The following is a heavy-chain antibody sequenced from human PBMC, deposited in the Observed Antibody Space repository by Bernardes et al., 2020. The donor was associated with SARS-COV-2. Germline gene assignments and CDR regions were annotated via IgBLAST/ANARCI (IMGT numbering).Heavy chain of an antibody. CDR2: INQDGSEK. V-gene: IGHV3-7*03. Sequence: GGSLRLSCAASGFTFSSYCMSWVRQAPGKGLEWVANINQDGSEKYYVDSVKGRFTISRDNAKNSLYLQMNSLRAEDTAVYYCARDDWNYQGVLYWGQGTLVTVSS. D-gene: IGHD1-7*01. J-gene: IGHJ4*02. CDR1: GFTFSSYC. CDR3: ARDDWNYQGVLY.